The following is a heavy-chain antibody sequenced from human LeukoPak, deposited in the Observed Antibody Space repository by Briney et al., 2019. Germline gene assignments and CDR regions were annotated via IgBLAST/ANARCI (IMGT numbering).Heavy chain of an antibody. V-gene: IGHV4-4*07. Sequence: PSETLSLTCTVSGGSISSYYWSWIRQPAGKGLEWIGRIYTSGSTNYNPSLKSRVTISVDTSKNQFSLKLSSVTAADTAVYYCARAPQDYDFWSGYPGGAFDIWGQGTMVTVSS. D-gene: IGHD3-3*01. CDR2: IYTSGST. CDR3: ARAPQDYDFWSGYPGGAFDI. J-gene: IGHJ3*02. CDR1: GGSISSYY.